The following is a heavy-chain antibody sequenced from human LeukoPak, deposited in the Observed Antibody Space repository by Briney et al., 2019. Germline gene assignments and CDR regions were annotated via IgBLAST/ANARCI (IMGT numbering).Heavy chain of an antibody. CDR1: EYTFISYY. V-gene: IGHV1-46*01. Sequence: ASVKVSCKASEYTFISYYLHWVRQAPGQGLEWMGVINPSGGSANYAQRFQGRVTMTRDTSTTTIYMELSSLRSEDTAVYYCARGFHYFDSGDYQRPPPQDDFDYWGQGTLVTVSS. CDR2: INPSGGSA. D-gene: IGHD3-22*01. J-gene: IGHJ4*02. CDR3: ARGFHYFDSGDYQRPPPQDDFDY.